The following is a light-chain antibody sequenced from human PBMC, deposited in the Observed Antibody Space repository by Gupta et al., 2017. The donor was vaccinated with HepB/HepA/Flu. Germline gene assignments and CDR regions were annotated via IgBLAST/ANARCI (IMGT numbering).Light chain of an antibody. V-gene: IGLV3-21*02. CDR3: QVWDISSDFRV. J-gene: IGLJ3*02. CDR1: NIDSKT. CDR2: HDN. Sequence: SYVLTQPPSVSVAPGQTARLTCGGENIDSKTVHWYQQRPGQAPVLVVYHDNDRPSGIPERFSGSNSGNTATLTVSRVEAGDEADYFCQVWDISSDFRVFGGGTKLTVL.